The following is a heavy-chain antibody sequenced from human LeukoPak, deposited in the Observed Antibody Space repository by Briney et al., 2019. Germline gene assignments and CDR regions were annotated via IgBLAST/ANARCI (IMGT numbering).Heavy chain of an antibody. Sequence: PSETLSLTCAVYGGSFSGYYWSWIHQPPGKGLEWIGEINHSGSTNYNPSLKSRVTISVDTSKNQFSLKLSSVTAADTAVYYCARMRGHYWGQGTLVTVSS. CDR3: ARMRGHY. CDR2: INHSGST. V-gene: IGHV4-34*01. D-gene: IGHD3-10*01. CDR1: GGSFSGYY. J-gene: IGHJ4*02.